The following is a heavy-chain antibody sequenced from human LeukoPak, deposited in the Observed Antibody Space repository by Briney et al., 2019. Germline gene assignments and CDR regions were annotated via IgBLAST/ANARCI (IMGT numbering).Heavy chain of an antibody. CDR2: IKPSNGGT. Sequence: ASVKVSCKASGYTFTGSYIRWGRQAPRPGVEWMGWIKPSNGGTNHAQKFQGRVNMTRDTPSTTAYMELSSLRSDDTAIYYCAREYEYSNSNWGQGTLVTVSS. CDR1: GYTFTGSY. J-gene: IGHJ4*02. CDR3: AREYEYSNSN. V-gene: IGHV1-2*02. D-gene: IGHD6-6*01.